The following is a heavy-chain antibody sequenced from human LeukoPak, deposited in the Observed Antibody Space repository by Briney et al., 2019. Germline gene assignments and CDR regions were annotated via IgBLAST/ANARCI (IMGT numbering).Heavy chain of an antibody. V-gene: IGHV1-69*04. J-gene: IGHJ6*02. CDR2: IIPILNIP. CDR1: GGTFDNSA. D-gene: IGHD1-1*01. Sequence: GASVKVSCKASGGTFDNSAINWVRQAPGQGLEWMGRIIPILNIPNYAQKLQGRVTIAPDKSTSTAYMELSSLRSDDTAVYYCAREKMEVGYYGLDVWGQGTTVTVSS. CDR3: AREKMEVGYYGLDV.